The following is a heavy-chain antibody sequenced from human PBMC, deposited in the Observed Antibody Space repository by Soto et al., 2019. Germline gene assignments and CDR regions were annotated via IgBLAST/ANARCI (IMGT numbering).Heavy chain of an antibody. V-gene: IGHV1-18*01. CDR2: ISAYNGNT. J-gene: IGHJ4*02. CDR3: ARDGSSRYYDFWSGFTGNDY. D-gene: IGHD3-3*01. CDR1: GYTFTSYG. Sequence: QVQLVQSGAEVKKPGASVKVSCKASGYTFTSYGISWVRQAPGQGLEWMGWISAYNGNTNYAQKLQGRVTMTTDTSTSTAYMELRSLRSDDTAVYYCARDGSSRYYDFWSGFTGNDYWGQGTLVTVSS.